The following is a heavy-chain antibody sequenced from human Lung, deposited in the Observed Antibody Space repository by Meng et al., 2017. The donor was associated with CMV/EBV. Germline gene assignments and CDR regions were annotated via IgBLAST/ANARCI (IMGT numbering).Heavy chain of an antibody. CDR3: ARTRGTTAIVGGDFFYYYYGMDV. D-gene: IGHD5-18*01. CDR2: IRPDGGGT. J-gene: IGHJ6*02. CDR1: Y. Sequence: YINWVRQAPGQGLEWMGWIRPDGGGTDYAPKFQGRVTMTRDTSVSTAYMELSRLTSDDTAVYFCARTRGTTAIVGGDFFYYYYGMDVWGQGTTVTVS. V-gene: IGHV1-2*02.